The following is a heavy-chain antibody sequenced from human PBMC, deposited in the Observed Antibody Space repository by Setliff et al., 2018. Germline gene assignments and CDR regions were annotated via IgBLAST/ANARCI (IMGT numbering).Heavy chain of an antibody. V-gene: IGHV4-61*02. D-gene: IGHD1-26*01. CDR2: IYTSGSP. Sequence: TLSLTCTLSGGSISSGNHFWSWIRQPAGKGLEWIGRIYTSGSPEYIPSLKSRVTMSVDTSKNQFSLRLDSVTAADTAVYYCARDNTMVGATDYWGLGTLVTVSS. CDR3: ARDNTMVGATDY. CDR1: GGSISSGNHF. J-gene: IGHJ4*02.